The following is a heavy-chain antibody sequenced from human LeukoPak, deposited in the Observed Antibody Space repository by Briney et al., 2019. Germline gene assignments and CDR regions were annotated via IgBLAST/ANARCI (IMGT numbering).Heavy chain of an antibody. J-gene: IGHJ4*02. CDR3: AREWKYCRSTSCGYYFDY. V-gene: IGHV1-3*01. D-gene: IGHD2-2*01. Sequence: ASEKVSCKASGYTFTSYAMHWVRQAPGQRLEWMGWINAGNGNTKYSQKFQGRVTMTTDTSTRTAYMELRSLRSDDTAVYYCAREWKYCRSTSCGYYFDYWGQGTLVTVSS. CDR2: INAGNGNT. CDR1: GYTFTSYA.